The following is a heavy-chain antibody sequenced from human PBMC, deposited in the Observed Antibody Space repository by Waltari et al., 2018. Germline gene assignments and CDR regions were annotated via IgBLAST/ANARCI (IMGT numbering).Heavy chain of an antibody. CDR2: INPGDCRI. CDR3: ARVAKRDDYNASDY. D-gene: IGHD3-16*01. CDR1: GYIFTNYW. V-gene: IGHV5-51*01. Sequence: DVQLVQSGVEVKKPGESLKISCKASGYIFTNYWIGWVRQMPGKGLEWMAIINPGDCRIIYSTSFQGLVTVSVDRSISTAFLQWSSLQASDTAIYYCARVAKRDDYNASDYWGSGTLVTVSS. J-gene: IGHJ4*02.